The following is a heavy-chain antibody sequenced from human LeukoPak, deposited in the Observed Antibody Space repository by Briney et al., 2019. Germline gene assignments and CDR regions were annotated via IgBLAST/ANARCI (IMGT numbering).Heavy chain of an antibody. CDR1: GFTFSSYG. J-gene: IGHJ4*02. D-gene: IGHD3-16*02. Sequence: GGSLRLSCAASGFTFSSYGMHWVRQAPGKGLEWVAVISYDGSNKYYADSVKGRFTISRDNSKNTLYLQMNSLRAEDTAVYYCAKGYDYVWGSYPLFDYWGQGTLVTVSS. CDR2: ISYDGSNK. V-gene: IGHV3-30*18. CDR3: AKGYDYVWGSYPLFDY.